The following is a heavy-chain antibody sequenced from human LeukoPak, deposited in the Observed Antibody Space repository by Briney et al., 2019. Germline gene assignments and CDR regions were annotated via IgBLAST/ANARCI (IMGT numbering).Heavy chain of an antibody. CDR3: ASTPYITGTTFVAY. Sequence: ASVKVSCKASGYTFTGYYMHWVRQAPGQGLEWMGWINPNSGGTNYAQKFQGSVTMTRDTSISTAYMELSRLRSDDTAVYYCASTPYITGTTFVAYWGQGTLVTVSS. V-gene: IGHV1-2*02. CDR1: GYTFTGYY. CDR2: INPNSGGT. D-gene: IGHD1-7*01. J-gene: IGHJ4*02.